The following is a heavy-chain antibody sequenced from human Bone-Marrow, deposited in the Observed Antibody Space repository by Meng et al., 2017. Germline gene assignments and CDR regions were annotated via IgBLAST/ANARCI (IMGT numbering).Heavy chain of an antibody. D-gene: IGHD6-13*01. J-gene: IGHJ4*02. Sequence: QVQPQQWGAGLLKPSETLSLTFAVYGGSFSGYYWSWIRQPPGKGLEWIGEINHSGSTNYNPSLKSRVTISVDTSKNQFSLKLSSVTAADTAVYYCARRLIAAAGNDYWGQGTLVTVSS. CDR3: ARRLIAAAGNDY. CDR1: GGSFSGYY. CDR2: INHSGST. V-gene: IGHV4-34*01.